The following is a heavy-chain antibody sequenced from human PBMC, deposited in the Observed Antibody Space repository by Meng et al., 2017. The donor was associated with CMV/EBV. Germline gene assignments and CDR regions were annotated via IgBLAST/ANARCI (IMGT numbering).Heavy chain of an antibody. V-gene: IGHV4-38-2*02. CDR3: ARVGGSLPDY. D-gene: IGHD1-26*01. CDR2: IYHSGST. J-gene: IGHJ4*02. Sequence: SETLSLTCTVSGYSISSGYYWGWIRQPPGKGLEWIGSIYHSGSTYYNPSLKSRVTISVDTSKNQFSLKLSSVTAADTAVYYCARVGGSLPDYWGQGTPVTVSS. CDR1: GYSISSGYY.